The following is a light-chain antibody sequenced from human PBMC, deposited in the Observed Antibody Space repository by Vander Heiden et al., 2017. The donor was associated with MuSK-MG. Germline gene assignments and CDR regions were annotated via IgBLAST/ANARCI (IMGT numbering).Light chain of an antibody. V-gene: IGKV1-39*01. Sequence: DIPMTESPSSLSESVGERVSITCRASQTISSSLNWYQQKQGKAPKLLIYAASSLQSGVQSRLRVSPSGTDFTLTISSLKPEDFATYVSQHSYSTPFTFGQGTKLEIK. J-gene: IGKJ2*01. CDR1: QTISSS. CDR3: QHSYSTPFT. CDR2: AAS.